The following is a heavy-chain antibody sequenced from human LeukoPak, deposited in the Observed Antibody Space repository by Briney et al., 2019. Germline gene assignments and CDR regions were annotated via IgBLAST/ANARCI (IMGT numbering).Heavy chain of an antibody. CDR2: ISYDGSNK. CDR1: GFTFSSYG. J-gene: IGHJ4*02. Sequence: QSGGSLRLSCAASGFTFSSYGMHWVRQAPGKGLEWVAVISYDGSNKYYADSVKGRFTISRDNSKNTLYLQMNSLRAEDTAVYYCGKMIAAEPFDYWGQGTLVTVSS. CDR3: GKMIAAEPFDY. V-gene: IGHV3-30*18. D-gene: IGHD6-13*01.